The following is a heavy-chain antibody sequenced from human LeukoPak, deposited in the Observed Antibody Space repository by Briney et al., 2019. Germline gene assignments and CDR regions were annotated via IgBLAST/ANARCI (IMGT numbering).Heavy chain of an antibody. CDR2: INHSGST. CDR3: ARGGNRYFDY. CDR1: GESFSGYY. Sequence: PSETLSLTCAVYGESFSGYYWSWIRQPPGKGLEWIGDINHSGSTNYNPSLKSRVTISVDTSKNQFSLKLRSVTAADTAVFYCARGGNRYFDYWGQGDLVTVSS. J-gene: IGHJ4*02. V-gene: IGHV4-34*01.